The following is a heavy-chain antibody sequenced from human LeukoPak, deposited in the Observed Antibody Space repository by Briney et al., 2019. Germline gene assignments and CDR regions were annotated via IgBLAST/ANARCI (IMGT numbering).Heavy chain of an antibody. V-gene: IGHV3-23*01. CDR3: AKDLRGSESYYFDC. D-gene: IGHD3-10*01. Sequence: PGGSLRLSCAASGFTFSSYAMSWVRQAPGKGLEWVSAISGSGGSTYYADSVKGRFTISRDNSKNTLYLQMNSLRADDTAVYYCAKDLRGSESYYFDCWGQGTLVTVSS. CDR2: ISGSGGST. CDR1: GFTFSSYA. J-gene: IGHJ4*02.